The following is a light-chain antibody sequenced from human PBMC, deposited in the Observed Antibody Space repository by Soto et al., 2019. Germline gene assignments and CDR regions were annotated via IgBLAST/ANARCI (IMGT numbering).Light chain of an antibody. CDR1: RIVGRN. Sequence: EIVLTQSPAILSLSPGERATFSCRASRIVGRNLDWYQHKPGQTPRLLIYDASNRATGIPVRFSGSGSGTDFTLTISSLEPEDFAVYYCQQRSNGLSFGPGTKVDIK. V-gene: IGKV3-11*01. CDR2: DAS. J-gene: IGKJ3*01. CDR3: QQRSNGLS.